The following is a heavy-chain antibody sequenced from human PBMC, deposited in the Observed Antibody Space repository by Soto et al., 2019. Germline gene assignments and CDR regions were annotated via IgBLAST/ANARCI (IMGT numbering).Heavy chain of an antibody. V-gene: IGHV1-18*01. J-gene: IGHJ6*02. D-gene: IGHD6-19*01. Sequence: ASVKVSCKAFGYTFTRNGISWVRQAPGQGLEWMGWISVYNGNTNYAQKFQGRVTMTTDTSTSTAYMELRSLRSDDTAVYYCARVGIAVADETYYGLDVWGQGTTVTCS. CDR3: ARVGIAVADETYYGLDV. CDR2: ISVYNGNT. CDR1: GYTFTRNG.